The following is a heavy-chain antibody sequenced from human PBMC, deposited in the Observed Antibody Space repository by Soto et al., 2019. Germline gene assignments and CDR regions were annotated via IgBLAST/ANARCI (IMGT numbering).Heavy chain of an antibody. CDR2: IYYSGST. Sequence: HSETLSLTCPFSGFSVSSGIYYWSWIRQPPGKGLEWIGYIYYSGSTNYNPSLKSRVTISVDTSKNQFSLKLSSVTAADTAVYYCARDRQTDYYGSGSYWGSHYYYYGMDVWGQGTTVTVSS. J-gene: IGHJ6*02. D-gene: IGHD3-10*01. CDR3: ARDRQTDYYGSGSYWGSHYYYYGMDV. CDR1: GFSVSSGIYY. V-gene: IGHV4-61*01.